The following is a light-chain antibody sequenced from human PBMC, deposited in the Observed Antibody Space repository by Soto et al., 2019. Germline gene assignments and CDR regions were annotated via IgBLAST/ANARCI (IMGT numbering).Light chain of an antibody. CDR1: QSVSSD. Sequence: EIVMTQSQATLAVSPGGRATLSFRASQSVSSDLAWYQHKPGQAPRLLIYGASTRATGIPVRFSGSGSGTDFTLTISSLQSEDFAVYYCQHYNNQPLTFGGGTKVDIK. CDR2: GAS. CDR3: QHYNNQPLT. V-gene: IGKV3-15*01. J-gene: IGKJ4*01.